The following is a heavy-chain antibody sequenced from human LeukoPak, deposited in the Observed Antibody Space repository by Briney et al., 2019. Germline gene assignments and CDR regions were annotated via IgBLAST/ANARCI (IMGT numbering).Heavy chain of an antibody. CDR1: GYTFTSYY. CDR2: INPSGGST. CDR3: ARHDNCGGTSCATGRWFDP. J-gene: IGHJ5*02. Sequence: GASVKVSCKASGYTFTSYYMHWVRQAPGQGLEWMGIINPSGGSTSYAQKFQGRVTMTRDTSTSTVYMELSSLRSEDTAVYYCARHDNCGGTSCATGRWFDPWGQGTLVTVSS. V-gene: IGHV1-46*01. D-gene: IGHD2-15*01.